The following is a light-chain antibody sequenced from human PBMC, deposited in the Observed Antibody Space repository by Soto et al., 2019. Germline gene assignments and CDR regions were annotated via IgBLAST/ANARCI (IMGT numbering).Light chain of an antibody. CDR1: SSDVGGYNY. J-gene: IGLJ2*01. CDR3: SSYTSSSTLVV. V-gene: IGLV2-14*01. CDR2: DVS. Sequence: QSALTQPASVSGSPGQSITISCTGTSSDVGGYNYVSWYQQHPGKAPKLMIYDVSNRPSGVSNRFSGSKSGTTASLTISGLQAADEADYYCSSYTSSSTLVVFGGGTKLTVL.